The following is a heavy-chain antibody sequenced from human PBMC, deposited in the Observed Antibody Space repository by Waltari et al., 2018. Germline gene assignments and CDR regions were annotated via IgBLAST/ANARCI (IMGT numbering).Heavy chain of an antibody. V-gene: IGHV1-8*01. CDR2: MNPNSGNT. D-gene: IGHD3-3*01. J-gene: IGHJ4*02. Sequence: QVQLVQSGAEVKKPGASVKVSCKASGYTFTSYDINWVRQATGQGLEWMGWMNPNSGNTGYAQKFQGRVTMTRDTFISTAYMELSRLRSDDTAVYYCARGTYYDFWSGYSPFDYWGQGTLVTVSS. CDR1: GYTFTSYD. CDR3: ARGTYYDFWSGYSPFDY.